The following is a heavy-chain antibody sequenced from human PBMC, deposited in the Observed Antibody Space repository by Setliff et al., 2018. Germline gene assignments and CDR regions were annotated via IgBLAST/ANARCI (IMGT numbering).Heavy chain of an antibody. D-gene: IGHD5-18*01. CDR1: GAPLSSLG. Sequence: GASVKVSCKASGAPLSSLGISWVRQAPGQGLDWMGGIVPMFGTTKYAQNFQGRVTITTDESTSTAYMELSSLRSDDTAVYYCATFRGYTYGYDYWGQGTLVTVSS. V-gene: IGHV1-69*05. CDR2: IVPMFGTT. CDR3: ATFRGYTYGYDY. J-gene: IGHJ4*02.